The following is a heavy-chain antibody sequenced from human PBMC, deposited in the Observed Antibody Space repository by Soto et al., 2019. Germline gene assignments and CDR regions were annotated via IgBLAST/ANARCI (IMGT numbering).Heavy chain of an antibody. CDR1: GGSVRSNNW. D-gene: IGHD2-15*01. Sequence: SETLSLTCAVSGGSVRSNNWWFWVRQPPGKGLEWIGEIHHRESTNLNPSLKSRVTISVDRSKNEFSLKVKSVTAADTAVYYCGCRVEDISYDYYDMDVWGQGTTVTVSS. J-gene: IGHJ6*02. CDR2: IHHREST. CDR3: GCRVEDISYDYYDMDV. V-gene: IGHV4-4*02.